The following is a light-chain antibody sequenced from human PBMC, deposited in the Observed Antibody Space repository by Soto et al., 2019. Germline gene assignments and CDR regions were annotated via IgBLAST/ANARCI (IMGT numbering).Light chain of an antibody. V-gene: IGKV3-15*01. CDR3: QQYNNWPRT. Sequence: EIVLTQSPGTLSLSPGERATLSCWASQSVGTTLNWYQQKPGQAPRLLIYDTYIRATGIPARFSGSGSGTEFTLTISSLQSEDFAVYYCQQYNNWPRTFGQGTKVDIK. J-gene: IGKJ1*01. CDR1: QSVGTT. CDR2: DTY.